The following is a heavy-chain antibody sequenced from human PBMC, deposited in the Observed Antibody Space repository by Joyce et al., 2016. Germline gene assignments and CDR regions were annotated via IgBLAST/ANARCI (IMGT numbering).Heavy chain of an antibody. V-gene: IGHV3-23*01. D-gene: IGHD6-13*01. CDR2: IGAGSRGT. Sequence: EVQLLESGGGLVQPGGSLRLSCAASGFNFVGYAMSWVRQAPGKGWEGVSAIGAGSRGTHYADSVRGRFTISRDDSDNSLYLHRSGLRSDDTAVYYCVRPRVAVAGTRWFDPWGQGTLVTVSS. J-gene: IGHJ5*02. CDR1: GFNFVGYA. CDR3: VRPRVAVAGTRWFDP.